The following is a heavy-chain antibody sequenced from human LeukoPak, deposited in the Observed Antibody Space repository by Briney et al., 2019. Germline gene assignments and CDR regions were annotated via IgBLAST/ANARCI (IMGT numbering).Heavy chain of an antibody. Sequence: GGSLRLSCAASGFTFSSYAMSWVRQAPGKGLEWVSAISGSGGSTYYADSVKGRFTISRDNSKNTLYLQMNSLRAEDTAVYYCASRGYSYGYYYYMDVWGKGTTVTVSS. CDR2: ISGSGGST. CDR1: GFTFSSYA. D-gene: IGHD5-18*01. J-gene: IGHJ6*03. V-gene: IGHV3-23*01. CDR3: ASRGYSYGYYYYMDV.